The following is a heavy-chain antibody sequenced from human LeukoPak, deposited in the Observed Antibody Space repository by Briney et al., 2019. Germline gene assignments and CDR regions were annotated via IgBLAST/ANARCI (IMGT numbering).Heavy chain of an antibody. Sequence: GGSLRLSCAVSGFSFSSFSMNWVRQAPGKGLEWVSAIXXXXGSTYYADSVKGRFTISRDNSKNTLHLQMNSLRAEDTAVYYCAKVAGPYCSGGSCPHFDYWGQGTLVTVSS. CDR3: AKVAGPYCSGGSCPHFDY. CDR1: GFSFSSFS. D-gene: IGHD2-15*01. CDR2: IXXXXGST. J-gene: IGHJ4*02. V-gene: IGHV3-23*01.